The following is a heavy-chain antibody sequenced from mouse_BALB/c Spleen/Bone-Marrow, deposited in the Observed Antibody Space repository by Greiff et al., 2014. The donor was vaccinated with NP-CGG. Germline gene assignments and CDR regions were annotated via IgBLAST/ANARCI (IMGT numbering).Heavy chain of an antibody. D-gene: IGHD1-1*01. CDR1: GFSLTDYG. CDR3: ARHTLRYYAMDY. CDR2: IWGGGST. Sequence: VQLQQSGPGLVAPSQGLSITCTVSGFSLTDYGVSWIRQPPGKGLEWLGVIWGGGSTYYNSSLKSRLSISKDNSKSQVFLKMNNLQTDDTAMYFCARHTLRYYAMDYWGQGTSVTVSS. J-gene: IGHJ4*01. V-gene: IGHV2-6-5*01.